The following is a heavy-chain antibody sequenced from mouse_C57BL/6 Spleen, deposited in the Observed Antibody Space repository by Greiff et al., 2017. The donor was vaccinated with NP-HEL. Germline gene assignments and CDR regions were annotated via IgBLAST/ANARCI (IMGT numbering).Heavy chain of an antibody. D-gene: IGHD1-1*01. CDR2: INPGSGGT. CDR3: ARGGTVVATDY. J-gene: IGHJ2*01. V-gene: IGHV1-54*01. CDR1: GYAFTNYL. Sequence: QVQLQQSGAELVRPGTSVTVSCKASGYAFTNYLIEWVKQRPGQGLEWIGVINPGSGGTNYNEKFKGKATLTADKSSSTAYMQLSSLTSEDSAVYFCARGGTVVATDYWGQGTTLTVSS.